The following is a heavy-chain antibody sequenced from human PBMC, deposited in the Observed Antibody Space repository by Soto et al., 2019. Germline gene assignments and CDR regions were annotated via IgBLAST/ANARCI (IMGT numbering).Heavy chain of an antibody. CDR1: NFVFSVYS. V-gene: IGHV3-30-3*01. Sequence: QLVESGGGVVQPERSLKLSCTASNFVFSVYSLHWVRQAPGKGLEWVALISYDGGNKYYADSVKGRFTISRDNSKNTLYLQMNSVRREDTAVYYCARDKDQYEFLCGTLDSWGQGTLVTVSS. CDR3: ARDKDQYEFLCGTLDS. CDR2: ISYDGGNK. J-gene: IGHJ4*02. D-gene: IGHD3-3*01.